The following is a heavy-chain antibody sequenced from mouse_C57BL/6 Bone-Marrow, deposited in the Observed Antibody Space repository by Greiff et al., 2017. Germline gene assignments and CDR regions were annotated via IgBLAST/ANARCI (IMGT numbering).Heavy chain of an antibody. V-gene: IGHV1-9*01. J-gene: IGHJ1*03. Sequence: QVQLQQSGAELVKPGASVKISCKASGYAFSSYWMNWVKQRPGHGLEWIGEILPGSGSTNYNEKFKGKATFTADTSSNTAYMQLSSLTTEDSAIYYCARKGSGWYFDVWGTGTTVTVSS. CDR3: ARKGSGWYFDV. D-gene: IGHD1-1*01. CDR1: GYAFSSYW. CDR2: ILPGSGST.